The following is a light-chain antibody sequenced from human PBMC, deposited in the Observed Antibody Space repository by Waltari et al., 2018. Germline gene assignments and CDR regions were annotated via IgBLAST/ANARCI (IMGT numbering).Light chain of an antibody. CDR2: ENN. CDR3: GTWDASLGGI. CDR1: SSKIGNNY. V-gene: IGLV1-51*02. J-gene: IGLJ1*01. Sequence: QSVLTQPPSVSAAPGQTVTISCPADSSKIGNNYVSWYQHFPGTAPKLLIYENNRRPSGIPDRFSGSKSGTSATLGITGLQTGDEADYYCGTWDASLGGIFGTGTKVTVL.